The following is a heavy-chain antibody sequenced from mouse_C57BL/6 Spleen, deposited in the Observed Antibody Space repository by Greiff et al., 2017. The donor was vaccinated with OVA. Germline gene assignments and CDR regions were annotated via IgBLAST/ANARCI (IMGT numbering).Heavy chain of an antibody. D-gene: IGHD2-10*02. V-gene: IGHV1-53*01. CDR3: ARYGYGNYVYYAMDY. Sequence: QVQLQQPGTELVKPGASVKLSCKASGYTFTSYWMHWVKQRPGQGLEWIGNINPSNGGTNYNEKFKSKATLTVDKSSSTAYMQLSSLTSEDSAVYYCARYGYGNYVYYAMDYWGQGTSVTVSS. CDR1: GYTFTSYW. J-gene: IGHJ4*01. CDR2: INPSNGGT.